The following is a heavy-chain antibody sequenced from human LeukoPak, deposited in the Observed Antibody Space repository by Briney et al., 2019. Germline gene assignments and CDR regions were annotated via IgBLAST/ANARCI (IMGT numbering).Heavy chain of an antibody. CDR2: TYYRSKWYN. CDR3: ARVRLRFLEWLYPQAWYYYGMDV. CDR1: GDSVSSNSAA. D-gene: IGHD3-3*01. Sequence: SQTLSLTCAISGDSVSSNSAAWNWIRQSPSRGLEWLGRTYYRSKWYNDYAVSVKSRITIKPDTSKNQFSLHLNSVTPEDTAVYYCARVRLRFLEWLYPQAWYYYGMDVWGQGTTVTVSS. V-gene: IGHV6-1*01. J-gene: IGHJ6*02.